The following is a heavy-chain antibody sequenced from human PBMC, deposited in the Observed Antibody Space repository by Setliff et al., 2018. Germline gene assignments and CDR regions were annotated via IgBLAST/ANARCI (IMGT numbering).Heavy chain of an antibody. J-gene: IGHJ5*02. Sequence: PGGSLRLSCAASGFTVSSNYMSWVRQAPGKGLEWVSVIYSGGSTYYADSVKGRFTISRDNSKNTLYLQMNSLRAEDTAVYYCARDRGAAAGWRWFDPWGQGTLVTVSS. D-gene: IGHD6-13*01. CDR3: ARDRGAAAGWRWFDP. V-gene: IGHV3-53*01. CDR2: IYSGGST. CDR1: GFTVSSNY.